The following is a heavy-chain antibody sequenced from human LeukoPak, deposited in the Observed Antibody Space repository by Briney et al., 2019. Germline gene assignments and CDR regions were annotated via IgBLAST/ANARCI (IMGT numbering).Heavy chain of an antibody. CDR2: IHQSGST. J-gene: IGHJ5*02. D-gene: IGHD6-6*01. CDR1: AGSFSGYS. Sequence: SETLSLTCAVSAGSFSGYSWTWIRQPPGKGLEWIGEIHQSGSTNYNPSLKSRVAISIDTSKIQFSLRVSSVTAADTAVYYCAGWGAARRRFDLWGQGTLVTVSS. CDR3: AGWGAARRRFDL. V-gene: IGHV4-34*01.